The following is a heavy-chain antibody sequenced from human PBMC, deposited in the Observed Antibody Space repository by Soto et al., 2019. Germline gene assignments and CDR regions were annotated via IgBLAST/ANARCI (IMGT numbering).Heavy chain of an antibody. CDR1: GGSISSGGYN. V-gene: IGHV4-31*03. CDR2: IYYSGST. Sequence: QVQLQESGPGLVKPSQTLSLTCTVSGGSISSGGYNWSWIRQHPGKGLEWIGYIYYSGSTYYNPSLKSRVTISVDTSKNQFSLKLSSVTAADTAVYYCASLDFWSGSTPLDYWGQGTLVTVSS. J-gene: IGHJ4*02. D-gene: IGHD3-3*01. CDR3: ASLDFWSGSTPLDY.